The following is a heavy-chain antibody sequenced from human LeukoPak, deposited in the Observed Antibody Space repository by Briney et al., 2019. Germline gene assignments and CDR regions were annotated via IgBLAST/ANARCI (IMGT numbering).Heavy chain of an antibody. J-gene: IGHJ5*02. Sequence: PSETLSLTCTVSGDSISSSSYYWGWIRQPPGKGLEWIGSIYYSGSTSCNPSLKSRVTISLDTSKNQFSLKLTSVTAADTAVYYCARKGYSISWYSPWGQGTLVTVSS. D-gene: IGHD6-13*01. V-gene: IGHV4-39*07. CDR3: ARKGYSISWYSP. CDR2: IYYSGST. CDR1: GDSISSSSYY.